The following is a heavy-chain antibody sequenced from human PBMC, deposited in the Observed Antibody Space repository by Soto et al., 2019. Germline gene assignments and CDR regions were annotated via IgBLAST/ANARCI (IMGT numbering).Heavy chain of an antibody. Sequence: GGSLRLSCAASGFTFSSYAMSWVRQAPGKGLEWVSAISGSGGSTYYADSVKGRFTISRANSKNTLYLQMNSLRAEDTAVYYCAKDPIPTYYYGSGSDLGYMDVWGKGTTVTVSS. J-gene: IGHJ6*03. CDR2: ISGSGGST. V-gene: IGHV3-23*01. CDR1: GFTFSSYA. D-gene: IGHD3-10*01. CDR3: AKDPIPTYYYGSGSDLGYMDV.